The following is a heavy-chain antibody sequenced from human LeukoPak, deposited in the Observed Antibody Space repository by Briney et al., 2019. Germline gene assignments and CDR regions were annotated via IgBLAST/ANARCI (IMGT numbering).Heavy chain of an antibody. CDR2: IRYSGST. CDR1: GGSISRNTYF. D-gene: IGHD5/OR15-5a*01. CDR3: ATSDTVSTYNWFDP. Sequence: NPWETLSLTCNVSGGSISRNTYFWGWIRRPPGKGLEWIGSIRYSGSTYYNPSLKSRVTISVDTSKNQFSLNLSSLTAADTAVYYCATSDTVSTYNWFDPWGQGTLVTVS. V-gene: IGHV4-39*01. J-gene: IGHJ5*02.